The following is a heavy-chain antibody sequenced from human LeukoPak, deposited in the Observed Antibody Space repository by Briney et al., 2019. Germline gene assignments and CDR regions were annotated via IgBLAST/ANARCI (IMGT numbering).Heavy chain of an antibody. V-gene: IGHV3-30-3*01. J-gene: IGHJ4*02. CDR2: ISYDGSNK. CDR3: ARDPLDY. CDR1: GFTFSSYA. Sequence: GGSLRLSCAASGFTFSSYAMHWVRQAPGKGLEWVAVISYDGSNKYYADSVKGRFTISRDNSKNTLYLQMNSLRAEDTAVYYCARDPLDYWGQGTLVTVSS.